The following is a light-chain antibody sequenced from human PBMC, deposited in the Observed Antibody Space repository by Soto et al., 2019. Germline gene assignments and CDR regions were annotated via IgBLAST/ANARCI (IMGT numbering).Light chain of an antibody. CDR1: QTIDSW. J-gene: IGKJ1*01. V-gene: IGKV1-5*03. CDR3: QQYHIYSGT. CDR2: KAS. Sequence: ILMTQSASNMSAILGHTVTITCRASQTIDSWLAWYQQRPGKPPNLLIYKASTLASGVPSRFSGSGSGTEFTLTINSLQPDDFATYYCQQYHIYSGTFGQGT.